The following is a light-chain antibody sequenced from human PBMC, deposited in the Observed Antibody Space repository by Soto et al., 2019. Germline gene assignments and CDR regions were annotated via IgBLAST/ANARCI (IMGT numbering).Light chain of an antibody. CDR3: QQCATPPLT. CDR2: DAS. CDR1: QTVTNNY. V-gene: IGKV3-20*01. J-gene: IGKJ1*01. Sequence: EIVLTQSPGTLSLSPGERATLFCRASQTVTNNYIAWYQQKPGQPPRLLIDDASRRASGIPDRFSGSGSGTDFTLTISRLEPEDFAVYYCQQCATPPLTFGQGTKVDIK.